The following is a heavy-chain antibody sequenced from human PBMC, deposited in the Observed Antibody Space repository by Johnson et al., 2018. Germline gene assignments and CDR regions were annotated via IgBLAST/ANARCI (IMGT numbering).Heavy chain of an antibody. D-gene: IGHD3-22*01. CDR1: GFTFSSYG. J-gene: IGHJ3*02. Sequence: VQLVESGGGVVQPGRSLRLSCAASGFTFSSYGMHWVRQAPGKGLEWVAVISSDGSNKYYADSVKGRFTISRDNSKNTLYLQMNSLGAEDTAVYYCANSRGYYDSSGYYAFDIWGQGTMVTVSS. V-gene: IGHV3-30*18. CDR2: ISSDGSNK. CDR3: ANSRGYYDSSGYYAFDI.